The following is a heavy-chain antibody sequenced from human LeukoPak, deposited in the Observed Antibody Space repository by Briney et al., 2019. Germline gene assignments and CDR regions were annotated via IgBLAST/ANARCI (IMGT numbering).Heavy chain of an antibody. CDR2: ITPIFGTA. Sequence: SVKVSCKASGGTFSSYAISWVRQAPGQGLEWMGGITPIFGTANYAQKFQGRVTITTDESTSTAYMELSSLRSEDTAVYYCARAPNILERYFDYWGQGTLVTVSS. CDR3: ARAPNILERYFDY. CDR1: GGTFSSYA. D-gene: IGHD1-1*01. V-gene: IGHV1-69*05. J-gene: IGHJ4*02.